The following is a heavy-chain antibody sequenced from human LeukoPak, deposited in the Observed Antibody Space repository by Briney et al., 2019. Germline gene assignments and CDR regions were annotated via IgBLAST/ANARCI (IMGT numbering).Heavy chain of an antibody. D-gene: IGHD3-3*01. CDR1: GGSISSSSYY. J-gene: IGHJ6*02. V-gene: IGHV4-39*01. Sequence: SETLPLTCTVSGGSISSSSYYWGWIRQPPGKGLEWIGSIYYSGSTYYNPSLKSRVTISVDTSKNQFSLKLSSVTAADTAVYYCARHSPLPAYDFWSYGMDVWGQGTTVTVSS. CDR3: ARHSPLPAYDFWSYGMDV. CDR2: IYYSGST.